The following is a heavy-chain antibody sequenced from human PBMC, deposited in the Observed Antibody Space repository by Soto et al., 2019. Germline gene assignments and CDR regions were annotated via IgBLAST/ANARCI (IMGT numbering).Heavy chain of an antibody. V-gene: IGHV4-4*02. Sequence: QVQLHESGPGLVKPSETLSLTCVVSDGSISTYDWWTWVRQPPGKGLDWIGKMFHSGGADYSPSLKSRVTISADSSKNHFSLRLAAVTAADTAVYYCATANVDPILEYWAQIHQLAVSS. CDR3: ATANVDPILEY. CDR1: DGSISTYDW. CDR2: MFHSGGA. J-gene: IGHJ4*02.